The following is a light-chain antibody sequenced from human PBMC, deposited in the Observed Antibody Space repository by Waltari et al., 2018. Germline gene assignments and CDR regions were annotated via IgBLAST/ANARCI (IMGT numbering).Light chain of an antibody. J-gene: IGLJ3*02. CDR3: ALYMGSVIWV. CDR1: SGSLSTTSY. CDR2: KVN. Sequence: QTVVTQVPSLSVSPGGTVPPPCALRSGSLSTTSYATWYQQTPGQAPRTLVYKVNARSSGVSDRFSGSNPGNTAALTITGAQADDESDYYCALYMGSVIWVFGGGTRLTVL. V-gene: IGLV8-61*01.